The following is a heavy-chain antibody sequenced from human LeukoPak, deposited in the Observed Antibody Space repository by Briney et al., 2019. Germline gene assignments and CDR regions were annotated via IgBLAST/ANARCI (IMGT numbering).Heavy chain of an antibody. J-gene: IGHJ4*02. CDR1: GFTLSSYW. V-gene: IGHV3-7*01. Sequence: GGSLRLSXAASGFTLSSYWMSWVRQAPGKGLEWVANIKYDGSEKDYVDSVKGRFTISRDNAKNSLYLQMNSLSAEDTAVYYCARDIAPAGLFFDYWGQGTLVTVSS. CDR3: ARDIAPAGLFFDY. CDR2: IKYDGSEK. D-gene: IGHD6-13*01.